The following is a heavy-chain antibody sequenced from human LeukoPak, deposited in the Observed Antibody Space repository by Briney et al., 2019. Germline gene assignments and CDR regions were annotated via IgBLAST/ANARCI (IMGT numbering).Heavy chain of an antibody. J-gene: IGHJ4*02. CDR2: IAHDGSNK. Sequence: TGGSLRLSCAASGFTFSNYVMQWVRQAPGKGLEWVALIAHDGSNKYYADSVKGRFTISRENSKNTLYLQMNSLRAEDTAVYYCANGVAYYYDSSGYYRPPSNFDCWGQGTLVTVSS. V-gene: IGHV3-30*18. D-gene: IGHD3-22*01. CDR1: GFTFSNYV. CDR3: ANGVAYYYDSSGYYRPPSNFDC.